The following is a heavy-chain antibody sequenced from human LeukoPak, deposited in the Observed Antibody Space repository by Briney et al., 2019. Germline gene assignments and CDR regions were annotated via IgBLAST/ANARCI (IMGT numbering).Heavy chain of an antibody. Sequence: ASVKVSCKASGYTFTGYYMHWVRQAPGQGLEWMGRINPNSGGTNYAQKFQGRVTMTRDTSISTAYMELSRLRSDDTAVYYCAKEITMIVVALYPWGQGTLDTVSS. CDR2: INPNSGGT. V-gene: IGHV1-2*06. D-gene: IGHD3-22*01. CDR1: GYTFTGYY. J-gene: IGHJ5*02. CDR3: AKEITMIVVALYP.